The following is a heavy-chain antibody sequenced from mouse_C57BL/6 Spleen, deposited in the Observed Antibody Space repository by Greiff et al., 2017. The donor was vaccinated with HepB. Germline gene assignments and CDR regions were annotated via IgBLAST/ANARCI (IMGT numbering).Heavy chain of an antibody. Sequence: QVQLKQSGPGLVQPSQSLSITCTVSGFSLTSYGVHWVRQSPGKGLEWLGVIWSGGSTDYNAAFISRLSISKDNSKSQVFFKMNSLQADDTAIYYCASLVPYYAMDYWGQGTSVTVSS. CDR2: IWSGGST. CDR1: GFSLTSYG. J-gene: IGHJ4*01. CDR3: ASLVPYYAMDY. D-gene: IGHD2-10*02. V-gene: IGHV2-2*01.